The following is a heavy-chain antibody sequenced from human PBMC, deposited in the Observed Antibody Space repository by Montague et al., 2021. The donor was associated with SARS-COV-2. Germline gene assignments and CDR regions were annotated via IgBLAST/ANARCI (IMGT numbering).Heavy chain of an antibody. Sequence: SETLSLTCAVYGGSLSGYYWSWIRQPPEKGLEWIGEINHSANTKYNPSLKSPVTISIDTSKNQFSLKMTSVTAADTAVYYCAKLSGGSYLHYFEYWGQGTLVTVSS. J-gene: IGHJ4*02. V-gene: IGHV4-34*01. CDR2: INHSANT. D-gene: IGHD1-26*01. CDR3: AKLSGGSYLHYFEY. CDR1: GGSLSGYY.